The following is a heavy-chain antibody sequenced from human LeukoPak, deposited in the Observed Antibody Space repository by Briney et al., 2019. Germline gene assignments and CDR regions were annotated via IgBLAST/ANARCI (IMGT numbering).Heavy chain of an antibody. V-gene: IGHV4-59*01. CDR2: IYYSGST. D-gene: IGHD6-13*01. CDR1: GGSISSYS. Sequence: PSETLSLTCTVSGGSISSYSWSWIRQPPGKGLEWIGYIYYSGSTNYNPSLKSRVTISVDTSKNQFSLKLSSVTAADTALYYCARSRGYFDYWSQGTLVTVSS. CDR3: ARSRGYFDY. J-gene: IGHJ4*02.